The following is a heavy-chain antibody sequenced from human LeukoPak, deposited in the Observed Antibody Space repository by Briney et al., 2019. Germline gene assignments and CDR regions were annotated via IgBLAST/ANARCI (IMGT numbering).Heavy chain of an antibody. CDR2: ISGSGGST. CDR3: ANSGGYSYGRPYYFDY. D-gene: IGHD5-18*01. V-gene: IGHV3-23*01. J-gene: IGHJ4*02. CDR1: GFTFSSYA. Sequence: GRSLRLSCAASGFTFSSYAMSWVRQAPGRGLEWVSAISGSGGSTYYADSVKGRFTISRDNSKNTLYLQMNSLRAEDTAVYYCANSGGYSYGRPYYFDYWGRGTLVTVSS.